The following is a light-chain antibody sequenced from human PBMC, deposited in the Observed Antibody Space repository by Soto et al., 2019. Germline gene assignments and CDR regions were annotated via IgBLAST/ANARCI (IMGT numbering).Light chain of an antibody. CDR2: EVS. J-gene: IGLJ3*02. Sequence: QSVLTQPPSASGSPGQSVTICCTGTSSDVGGYNYVSWYQQHPGKAPKLMIYEVSKRPSGVPDRFSGSKSGNTASLTVSGLQAEDEADYYCSSYAGSNNWVFGGGTKVTVL. CDR3: SSYAGSNNWV. CDR1: SSDVGGYNY. V-gene: IGLV2-8*01.